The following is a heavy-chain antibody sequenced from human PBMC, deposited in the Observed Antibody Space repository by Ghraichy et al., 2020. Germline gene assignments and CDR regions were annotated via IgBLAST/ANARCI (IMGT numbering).Heavy chain of an antibody. J-gene: IGHJ4*02. Sequence: SETLSLTCAVYGGSFSGYYWSWIRQPPGKGLEWIGEINHSGSTNYNPSLKSRVTISVDTSKNQFSWKPSSVTAADTAVYYCARRHRIAVAGTFDYWGQGTLVTVSS. V-gene: IGHV4-34*01. CDR1: GGSFSGYY. D-gene: IGHD6-19*01. CDR3: ARRHRIAVAGTFDY. CDR2: INHSGST.